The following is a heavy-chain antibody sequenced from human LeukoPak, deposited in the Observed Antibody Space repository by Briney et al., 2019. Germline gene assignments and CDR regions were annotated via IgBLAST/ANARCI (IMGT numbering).Heavy chain of an antibody. D-gene: IGHD4-23*01. V-gene: IGHV4-39*07. CDR1: GGSISSSSYY. J-gene: IGHJ4*02. CDR3: ARVEIRWLAFDY. Sequence: SETLSLTCTVSGGSISSSSYYWGWIRQPPGKGLECIGSVYYNGNTYYIPSLKSRVTISVDTSKNQFSLKLSSVTAADTAVYYCARVEIRWLAFDYWGQGTLVTVSS. CDR2: VYYNGNT.